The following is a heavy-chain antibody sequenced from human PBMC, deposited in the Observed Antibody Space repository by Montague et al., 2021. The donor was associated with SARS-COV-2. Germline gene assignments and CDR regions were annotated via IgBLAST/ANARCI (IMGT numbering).Heavy chain of an antibody. CDR1: GYSFTSYD. J-gene: IGHJ4*02. Sequence: SVKVSCKASGYSFTSYDISWVRQATGPGPEWLGWMNPNSGDSGYAQKFQGRVTMTRDTSTRTVYMELSSLRSEDTAVYYCARGRDYDILTGYYYYFDYWGQGTLVTVSS. D-gene: IGHD3-9*01. V-gene: IGHV1-8*01. CDR3: ARGRDYDILTGYYYYFDY. CDR2: MNPNSGDS.